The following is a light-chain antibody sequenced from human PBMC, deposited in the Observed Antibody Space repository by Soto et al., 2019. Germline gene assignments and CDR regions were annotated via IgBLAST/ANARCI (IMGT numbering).Light chain of an antibody. CDR1: QDISSW. V-gene: IGKV1-12*01. J-gene: IGKJ1*01. CDR2: AAS. Sequence: DIQMTQSPSSVSASVGDRVTITCRASQDISSWLAWYQQKPGKAPNLLIYAASSLQSGGPSRFSGSGSGTDFTLTINSLQPEDIATYYCQQTNSFPRTFGQGTKVDIK. CDR3: QQTNSFPRT.